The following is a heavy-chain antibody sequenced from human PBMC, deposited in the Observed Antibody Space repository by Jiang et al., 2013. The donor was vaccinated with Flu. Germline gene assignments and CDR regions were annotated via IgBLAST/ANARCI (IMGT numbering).Heavy chain of an antibody. CDR2: IYYSGST. V-gene: IGHV4-39*01. Sequence: ETLSLTCTVSGGSISSSSYYWGWIRQPPGKGLEWIGSIYYSGSTYYNPSLKSRVTISVDTSKNQFSLKLSSVTATDTAVYYCARQNRERWLQLEQDPYYFDYWGQGTLVTVSS. CDR3: ARQNRERWLQLEQDPYYFDY. D-gene: IGHD5-24*01. CDR1: GGSISSSSYY. J-gene: IGHJ4*02.